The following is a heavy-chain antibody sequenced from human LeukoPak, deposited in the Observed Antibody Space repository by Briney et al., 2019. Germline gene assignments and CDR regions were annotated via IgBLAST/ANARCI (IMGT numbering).Heavy chain of an antibody. V-gene: IGHV1-24*01. D-gene: IGHD3-22*01. J-gene: IGHJ4*02. Sequence: ASVKVSCKVSGYTLSEVSIRWGRQAPGKGLEWMGGEDGEAIYAQKFQGRVTMTEDTSTDTAYMDLSSLISEDTAVYYCASIDLDSWGQGTLVTVYS. CDR3: ASIDLDS. CDR2: EDGEA. CDR1: GYTLSEVS.